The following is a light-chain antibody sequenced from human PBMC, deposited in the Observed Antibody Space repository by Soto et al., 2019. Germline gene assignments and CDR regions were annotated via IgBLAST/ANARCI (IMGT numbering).Light chain of an antibody. CDR2: DVT. Sequence: QSVLTQPASVSGSPRRSITISCTGTSSDVGGYKYGSWYQLHPGTAPKLVIYDVTNRPSGVSNRFSGSKSGNTASLTISGLQAEDEAEYYCSSYTNINTRACVFGTGTKVTVL. J-gene: IGLJ1*01. V-gene: IGLV2-14*01. CDR1: SSDVGGYKY. CDR3: SSYTNINTRACV.